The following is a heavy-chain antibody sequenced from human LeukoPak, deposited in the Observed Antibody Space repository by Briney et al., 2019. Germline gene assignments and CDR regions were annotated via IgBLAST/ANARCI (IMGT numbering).Heavy chain of an antibody. CDR2: IIPIFGTA. J-gene: IGHJ4*02. D-gene: IGHD1-26*01. CDR3: ASERYSGSYVDRNYFDY. Sequence: SVKVSCKASGGTFSSYAIGWVRQAPGQGLEWMGGIIPIFGTANYAQKFQGRVTITTDESTSTAYMELSSLRSEDTAVYYCASERYSGSYVDRNYFDYWGQGTLVTVSS. V-gene: IGHV1-69*05. CDR1: GGTFSSYA.